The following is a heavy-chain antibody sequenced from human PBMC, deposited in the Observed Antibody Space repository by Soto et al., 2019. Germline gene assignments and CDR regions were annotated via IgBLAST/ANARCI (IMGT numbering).Heavy chain of an antibody. J-gene: IGHJ4*02. CDR3: VGVNAPTLDY. D-gene: IGHD2-8*01. V-gene: IGHV3-30-3*01. Sequence: AGGSLRLSCAASGVTFSSYAMHWVRQAPGRGLVWVAVISYDGSKKYYAISVKGRFTISRDNSKNTLYLQMNSLRAEDTAVYYCVGVNAPTLDYWGQGTLVTVSS. CDR2: ISYDGSKK. CDR1: GVTFSSYA.